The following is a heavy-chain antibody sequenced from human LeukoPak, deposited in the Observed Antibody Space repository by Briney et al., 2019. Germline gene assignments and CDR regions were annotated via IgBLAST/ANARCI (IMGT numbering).Heavy chain of an antibody. CDR1: GGSISSNY. V-gene: IGHV4-59*08. CDR2: IYYSGIT. CDR3: ARLDYASSGYYDY. D-gene: IGHD3-22*01. Sequence: SSETLSLTCTVSGGSISSNYWSWIRQPPGKGLEWIGYIYYSGITNYNPSLKSRVTISVDTSKNQFSLKLSSVTAADTAVYYCARLDYASSGYYDYWGQGSLVTVSS. J-gene: IGHJ4*02.